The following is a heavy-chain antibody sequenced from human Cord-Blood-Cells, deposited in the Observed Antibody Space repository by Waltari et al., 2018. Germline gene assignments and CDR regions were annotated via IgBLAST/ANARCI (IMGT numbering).Heavy chain of an antibody. Sequence: QVQLVQSGAEVKKPGSSVKVSCKASGGTFSSYAISWVRQAPGQGLEWMGGIIPIFGTANYAQKFQGRVTITADESTSTAYMELSSLRSEDTAVYYCAATYCSSTSCYYYYYYYMDVWGKGTTVTVSS. J-gene: IGHJ6*03. D-gene: IGHD2-2*01. V-gene: IGHV1-69*01. CDR3: AATYCSSTSCYYYYYYYMDV. CDR2: IIPIFGTA. CDR1: GGTFSSYA.